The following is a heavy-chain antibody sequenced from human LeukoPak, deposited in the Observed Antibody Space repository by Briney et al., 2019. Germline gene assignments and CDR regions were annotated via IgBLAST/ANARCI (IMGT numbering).Heavy chain of an antibody. CDR2: MNPNSGNT. CDR1: GYTFTSYD. V-gene: IGHV1-8*03. J-gene: IGHJ5*02. CDR3: GRGPHRRTYDRDNWFDP. D-gene: IGHD3-3*01. Sequence: ASVKVSCKASGYTFTSYDIHWVRQVTGQGLEWMGWMNPNSGNTGYAQNFQGRVTISRNTSITTAYMELSSLTSEDTAVYYCGRGPHRRTYDRDNWFDPWGQGTLVTVSS.